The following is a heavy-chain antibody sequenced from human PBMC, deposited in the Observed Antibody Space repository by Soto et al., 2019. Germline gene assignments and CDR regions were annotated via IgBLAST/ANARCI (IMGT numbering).Heavy chain of an antibody. Sequence: SVKVSCKASGYTFTSYYLHWVRQAPGQGLEWMGRINPSFGTANYAQKFQGRVTITADESTSTAYMELSSLRSEDTAVYYCARDTSLDWFDPWGQGTLVTVSS. CDR1: GYTFTSYY. J-gene: IGHJ5*02. CDR2: INPSFGTA. V-gene: IGHV1-69*13. D-gene: IGHD3-16*02. CDR3: ARDTSLDWFDP.